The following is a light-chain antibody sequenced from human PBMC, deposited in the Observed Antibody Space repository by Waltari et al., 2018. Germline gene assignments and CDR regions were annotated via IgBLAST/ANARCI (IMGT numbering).Light chain of an antibody. CDR1: SSNIGAGYD. Sequence: QSVLTQPPSVSGAPGQRVTISCTGSSSNIGAGYDVHWYQQLPGTAPKLLIYGSLKRPSGVPDRFAGSKSGTSTSLAITGLRAEDEADYYCQSYDSSLGLWVFGGGTKLTVL. CDR2: GSL. V-gene: IGLV1-40*01. CDR3: QSYDSSLGLWV. J-gene: IGLJ3*02.